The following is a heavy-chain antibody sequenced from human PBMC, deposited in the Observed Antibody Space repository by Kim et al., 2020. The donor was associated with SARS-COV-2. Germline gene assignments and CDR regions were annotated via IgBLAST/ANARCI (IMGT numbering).Heavy chain of an antibody. V-gene: IGHV3-53*01. CDR1: GFTVSSNY. D-gene: IGHD3-3*01. CDR3: ARSEVLREHQWGMDV. CDR2: IYAAGST. Sequence: GGSLRLSCVASGFTVSSNYMNWVRQAPGKGLEWVSVIYAAGSTYYADSVRGRLTISRDISKNTVYLQINSLRVEDTAVYYCARSEVLREHQWGMDVWGQGTTVTVSS. J-gene: IGHJ6*02.